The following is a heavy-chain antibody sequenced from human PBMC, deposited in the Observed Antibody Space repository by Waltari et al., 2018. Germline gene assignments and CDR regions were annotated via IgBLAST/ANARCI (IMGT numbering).Heavy chain of an antibody. CDR1: GGSIRSYY. J-gene: IGHJ4*02. CDR2: LFTSGIT. D-gene: IGHD4-17*01. V-gene: IGHV4-4*07. Sequence: QVQLQESGPGLVKPLETLSLTCSVSGGSIRSYYWTWIRQPAGKGLEWIGHLFTSGITQYNPSLKSRVTMSVDTSKNQFSLKLPSVTAADTAVYYCARESGDYSPFDNWGQGTLVTVSS. CDR3: ARESGDYSPFDN.